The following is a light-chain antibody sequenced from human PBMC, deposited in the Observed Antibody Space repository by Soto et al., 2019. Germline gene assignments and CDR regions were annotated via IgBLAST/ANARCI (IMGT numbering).Light chain of an antibody. CDR1: QDISNW. J-gene: IGKJ2*03. V-gene: IGKV1-12*01. CDR3: QQANSFPPYS. Sequence: DIQMTQSPSSVSASVGDRVTITCRASQDISNWLAWYQQKPGKAPKLLIYAAYKLQSGVPSWFSGSGSGTDFTLTISGLQPEDFATYYCQQANSFPPYSFGQGTKLEIK. CDR2: AAY.